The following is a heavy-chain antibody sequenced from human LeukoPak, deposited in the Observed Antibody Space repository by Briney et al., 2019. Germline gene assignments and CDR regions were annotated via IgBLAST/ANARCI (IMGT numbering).Heavy chain of an antibody. CDR3: AKDMGSSWYLDY. D-gene: IGHD6-13*01. V-gene: IGHV3-9*01. J-gene: IGHJ4*02. Sequence: SGRSLRLSCAASGFTFDDYAMHWVRQAPGKGLEWVSGISWNSGSIGYADSVKGRFTISRDNAKNSLYLQMNSLRAEDTALYYCAKDMGSSWYLDYWGQGTLVTVSS. CDR2: ISWNSGSI. CDR1: GFTFDDYA.